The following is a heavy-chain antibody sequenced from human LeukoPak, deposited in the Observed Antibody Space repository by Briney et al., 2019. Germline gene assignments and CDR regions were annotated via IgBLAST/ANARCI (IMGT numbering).Heavy chain of an antibody. J-gene: IGHJ4*02. CDR2: IRYDGSNK. Sequence: GGSLRLSSAASGFTFSSYAMHWVRQAPGKGLEWVAFIRYDGSNKYYADSVKGRFTISRDNSKNTLYLQMNSLRAEDTAVYYCAKDPWYEQLVRGDYWGQGTLVTVSS. CDR3: AKDPWYEQLVRGDY. CDR1: GFTFSSYA. V-gene: IGHV3-30*02. D-gene: IGHD6-6*01.